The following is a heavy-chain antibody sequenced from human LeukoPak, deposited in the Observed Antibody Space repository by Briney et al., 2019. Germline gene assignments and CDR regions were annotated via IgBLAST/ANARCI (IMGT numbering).Heavy chain of an antibody. V-gene: IGHV3-23*01. J-gene: IGHJ4*02. CDR3: ATGHYGSGSYYKGYDY. Sequence: GGSLRLSCAASGFTFSSYGMSWVRQAPGKGLEWVSAISGSGGSTYYADSVKGRFTISRDNFKNTLYLQMNSLRAEDTAVYYCATGHYGSGSYYKGYDYWGQGTLVTVSS. CDR2: ISGSGGST. CDR1: GFTFSSYG. D-gene: IGHD3-10*01.